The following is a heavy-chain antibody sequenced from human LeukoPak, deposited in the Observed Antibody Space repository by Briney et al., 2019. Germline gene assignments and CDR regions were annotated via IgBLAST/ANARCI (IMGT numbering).Heavy chain of an antibody. V-gene: IGHV4-31*03. J-gene: IGHJ4*02. CDR3: ARAEGYYGSGSAVDY. CDR1: GGSISSGGYY. CDR2: IHYSGST. Sequence: SQTLSLTCTVSGGSISSGGYYWTWTRQHPGKGLEWIGYIHYSGSTYYNPSLKSRVTISVDTSKNQFSLKLTSVTAADTAVYYCARAEGYYGSGSAVDYWGQGTLVTVSS. D-gene: IGHD3-10*01.